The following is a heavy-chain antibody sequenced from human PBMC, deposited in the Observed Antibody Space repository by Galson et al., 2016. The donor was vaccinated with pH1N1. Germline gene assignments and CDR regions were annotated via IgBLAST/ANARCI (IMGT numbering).Heavy chain of an antibody. J-gene: IGHJ4*02. D-gene: IGHD5-24*01. Sequence: SLRLSCAASAFTLSGYGMHWVRQAPGKGLEWVATIWYDGSQKYYSDSVKGRFSISKDTTRHTVYLQMNSLKDEDTSVYFCARDRLKGGKEMATMNLWGQGTLVTVSS. V-gene: IGHV3-33*01. CDR1: AFTLSGYG. CDR2: IWYDGSQK. CDR3: ARDRLKGGKEMATMNL.